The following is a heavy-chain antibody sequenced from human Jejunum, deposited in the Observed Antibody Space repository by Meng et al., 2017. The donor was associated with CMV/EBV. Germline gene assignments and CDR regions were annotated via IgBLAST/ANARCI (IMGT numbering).Heavy chain of an antibody. J-gene: IGHJ5*01. CDR2: IYHKGHT. D-gene: IGHD5-24*01. V-gene: IGHV4-30-4*08. CDR3: ARDKAGYKNCDS. CDR1: GGSIASDDYW. Sequence: QARLQGSGPGLVEPSPPLSLTCTVSGGSIASDDYWWSWIRQPPGKGLEWIGYIYHKGHTYYNPSLRSRISISVDTSKNQFSLRLNSVTAADTAVYYCARDKAGYKNCDSWGQGTLVTVSS.